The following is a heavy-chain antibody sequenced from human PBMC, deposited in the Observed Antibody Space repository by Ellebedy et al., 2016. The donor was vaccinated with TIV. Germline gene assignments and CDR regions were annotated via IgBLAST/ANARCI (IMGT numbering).Heavy chain of an antibody. D-gene: IGHD3-22*01. CDR3: ARAMIVAEDYFDY. J-gene: IGHJ4*02. Sequence: AASVKVSCKASGGTFSSYAISWVRQAPGQGLEWMGWINPNSGGTNYAQKFQGWVTMTRDTSISTAYMELSRLRSDDTAVYYCARAMIVAEDYFDYWGQGTLVTVSS. V-gene: IGHV1-2*04. CDR1: GGTFSSYA. CDR2: INPNSGGT.